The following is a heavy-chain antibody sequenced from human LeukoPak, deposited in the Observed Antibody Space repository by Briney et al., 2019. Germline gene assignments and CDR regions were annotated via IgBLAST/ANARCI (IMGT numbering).Heavy chain of an antibody. CDR2: IIPIFGTA. D-gene: IGHD6-13*01. Sequence: SVKVSCKASGGTFSIYAISWVRQAPGQGLEWMGGIIPIFGTANYAKKFQGRVTITTDDSTSTAYMELSSLRSEDTAVYYCARDYVYSSSWEDFDYWGQGTLVTVSS. V-gene: IGHV1-69*05. CDR1: GGTFSIYA. J-gene: IGHJ4*02. CDR3: ARDYVYSSSWEDFDY.